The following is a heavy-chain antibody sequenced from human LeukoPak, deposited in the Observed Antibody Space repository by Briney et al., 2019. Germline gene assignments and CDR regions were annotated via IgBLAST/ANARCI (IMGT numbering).Heavy chain of an antibody. CDR2: ISSSSSYI. J-gene: IGHJ4*02. Sequence: PGGSLRLSCAASGFTFSSYSMNWVRQAPGKGLEWVSSISSSSSYIYYADSVKGRFTISRDNAKNSLYLQMNSLRAEDTAVYYCARVARGYSGYPSWGQGTLVTVSS. CDR1: GFTFSSYS. V-gene: IGHV3-21*01. CDR3: ARVARGYSGYPS. D-gene: IGHD5-12*01.